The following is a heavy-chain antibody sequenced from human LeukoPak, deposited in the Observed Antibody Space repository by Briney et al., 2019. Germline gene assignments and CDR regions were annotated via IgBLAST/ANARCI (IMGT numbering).Heavy chain of an antibody. D-gene: IGHD2-8*02. J-gene: IGHJ4*02. V-gene: IGHV3-21*04. CDR2: ISSSNSYI. Sequence: GGSLRLSCAASGFTFSSYSMNWVRQAPGKGLEWVSSISSSNSYIYYADSVRGRFTISRDNAKNSLYLQMNSLRAEDTAIYYCATYRQVLLPFESWGQGTLVTVSS. CDR1: GFTFSSYS. CDR3: ATYRQVLLPFES.